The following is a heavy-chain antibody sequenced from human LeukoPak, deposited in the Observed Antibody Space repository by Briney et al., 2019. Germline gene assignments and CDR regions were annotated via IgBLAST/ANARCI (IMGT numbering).Heavy chain of an antibody. CDR2: INSDGSST. V-gene: IGHV3-74*01. CDR1: GFTFSSYW. Sequence: GGSLRLSCAASGFTFSSYWMHWVRQAPGKGLVWVSRINSDGSSTSYADSVKGRFTISRDNAKNTLYLQMNSLRAEDTAVYYCAREDYYGSGSSEDLPTDFDPWGQGTLVTVSS. J-gene: IGHJ5*02. CDR3: AREDYYGSGSSEDLPTDFDP. D-gene: IGHD3-10*01.